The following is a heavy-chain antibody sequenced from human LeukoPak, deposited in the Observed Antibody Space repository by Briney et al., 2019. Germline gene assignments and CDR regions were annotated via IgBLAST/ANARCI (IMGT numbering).Heavy chain of an antibody. Sequence: GGSLRLSCAASGFTFDDYAMHWVRQAPGKGLEWVSGISWNSGSIGYADSVKGRFTISRDNAKNSLYLQMNSLRAEDTALYYCAKDIGGWDAFDIWGQGTMVTVSS. J-gene: IGHJ3*02. V-gene: IGHV3-9*01. CDR2: ISWNSGSI. CDR3: AKDIGGWDAFDI. CDR1: GFTFDDYA.